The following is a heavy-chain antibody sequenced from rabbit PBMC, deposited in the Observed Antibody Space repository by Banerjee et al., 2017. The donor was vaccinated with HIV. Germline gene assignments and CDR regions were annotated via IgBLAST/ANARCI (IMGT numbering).Heavy chain of an antibody. D-gene: IGHD4-2*01. J-gene: IGHJ2*01. Sequence: QSLEESGGDLVKPGASLTLTRTASGFSLSSNYYMCWVRQAPGKGLEWIACIYISNGSTYYASWATGRFTISKTSSTTVTLQMTSLTAADTATYFCARPGSYAGGYAGDAYATWGQGTLVTVS. CDR3: ARPGSYAGGYAGDAYAT. CDR1: GFSLSSNYY. CDR2: IYISNGST. V-gene: IGHV1S40*01.